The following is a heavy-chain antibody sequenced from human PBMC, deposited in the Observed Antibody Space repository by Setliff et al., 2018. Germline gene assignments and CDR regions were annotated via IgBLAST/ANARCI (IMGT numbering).Heavy chain of an antibody. J-gene: IGHJ5*02. CDR3: ATLSKYPYGSGSYMGIRWFDP. CDR2: VDPEDGET. D-gene: IGHD3-10*01. CDR1: GYTFTDYY. V-gene: IGHV1-69-2*01. Sequence: ASVKVSCKASGYTFTDYYMHWVQQAPGKGLEWMGRVDPEDGETISAEKFQGRVTITADTSTDTAYMELSSLRSEDTAVYYCATLSKYPYGSGSYMGIRWFDPWGQGTRVTVSP.